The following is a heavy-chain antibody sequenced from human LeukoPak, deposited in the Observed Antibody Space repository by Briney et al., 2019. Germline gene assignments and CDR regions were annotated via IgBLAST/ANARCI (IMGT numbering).Heavy chain of an antibody. V-gene: IGHV3-21*01. CDR1: GFTFSSYS. CDR2: ISSSSSYI. Sequence: GGSLRLSCAASGFTFSSYSMNWVRQAPGKGLEWVSSISSSSSYIYYADSVKGRFTISRDNAKNSLYLQMNRLRAEDTAVYYCARALGWGNYDAFDIWGQGTMVTVSS. CDR3: ARALGWGNYDAFDI. D-gene: IGHD1-7*01. J-gene: IGHJ3*02.